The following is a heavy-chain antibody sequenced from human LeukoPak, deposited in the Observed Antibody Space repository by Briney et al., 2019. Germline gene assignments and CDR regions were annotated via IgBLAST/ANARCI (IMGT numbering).Heavy chain of an antibody. D-gene: IGHD3-16*02. Sequence: GASVKVSCKASGYTFTSYAMNWVRQAPGQGLEWMGIINPSGGSTSYAQKFQGRVTMTRDMSTSTVYMELSSLRSEDTAVYYCARQPFIMDYYMDVWGKGTTVTVSS. CDR3: ARQPFIMDYYMDV. CDR2: INPSGGST. CDR1: GYTFTSYA. J-gene: IGHJ6*03. V-gene: IGHV1-46*01.